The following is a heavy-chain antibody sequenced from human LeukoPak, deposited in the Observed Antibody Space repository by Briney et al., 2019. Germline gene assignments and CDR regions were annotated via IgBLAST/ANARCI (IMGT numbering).Heavy chain of an antibody. CDR1: GYAFTGYY. CDR3: ARGGPLWFGELSALYYYYYMDV. J-gene: IGHJ6*03. V-gene: IGHV1-2*02. CDR2: INPNSGGT. Sequence: ASVKVSCKASGYAFTGYYMHWVRQAPGQGLEWMGWINPNSGGTNYAQKFQGRVTMTRDTSISTAYMELSRLRSYDTAVYYCARGGPLWFGELSALYYYYYMDVWGKGTTVTVSS. D-gene: IGHD3-10*01.